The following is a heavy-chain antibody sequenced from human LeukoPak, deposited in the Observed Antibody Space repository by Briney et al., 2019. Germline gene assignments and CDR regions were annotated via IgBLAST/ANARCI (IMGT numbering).Heavy chain of an antibody. Sequence: SETLSLTCAVYGGSFSGYYWSWIRQPPGKGLEWIGEINHSGSTNYNPSLKSRVTISVDTSKNQSSLKLSSVTAADTAVYYCARRRPMIVVDYWGQGTLVTVSS. V-gene: IGHV4-34*01. D-gene: IGHD3-22*01. J-gene: IGHJ4*02. CDR2: INHSGST. CDR3: ARRRPMIVVDY. CDR1: GGSFSGYY.